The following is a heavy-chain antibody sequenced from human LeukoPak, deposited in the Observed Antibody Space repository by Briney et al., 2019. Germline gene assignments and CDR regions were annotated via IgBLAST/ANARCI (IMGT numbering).Heavy chain of an antibody. Sequence: PGGSLRLSCAASGFTFSSYWMSWVRQAPGKGLEWVANIKQGGSEKYYVDSVKGRFTISRDNAKNSLYLQMNSLKAEDTAVYYCARDQRYCSSSSCPWEPFDYWGQGTLVTVSS. CDR1: GFTFSSYW. CDR3: ARDQRYCSSSSCPWEPFDY. V-gene: IGHV3-7*05. J-gene: IGHJ4*02. D-gene: IGHD2-2*01. CDR2: IKQGGSEK.